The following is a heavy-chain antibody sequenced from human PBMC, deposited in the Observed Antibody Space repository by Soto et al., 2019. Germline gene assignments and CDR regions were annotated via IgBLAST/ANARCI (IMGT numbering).Heavy chain of an antibody. D-gene: IGHD3-3*01. CDR3: TTARTYCDFWSGYELLDY. J-gene: IGHJ4*02. CDR1: GFTFSNAW. CDR2: IKSKTDGGTT. Sequence: GGSLRLSCAASGFTFSNAWMNWVRQAPGKGLEWVGRIKSKTDGGTTDYAAPVKGRFTISRDDSKNTLYLQMNSLKTEDTAVYYCTTARTYCDFWSGYELLDYWCQGTLVTVSS. V-gene: IGHV3-15*07.